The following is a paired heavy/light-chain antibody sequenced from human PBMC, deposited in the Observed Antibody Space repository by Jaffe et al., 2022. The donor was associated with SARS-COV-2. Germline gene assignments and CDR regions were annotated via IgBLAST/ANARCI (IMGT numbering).Light chain of an antibody. V-gene: IGLV2-8*01. CDR3: SSYAVSYNLL. CDR2: EVS. CDR1: SSDVGGYNY. J-gene: IGLJ2*01. Sequence: QSALTQPPSASGSPGQSVTISCTGTSSDVGGYNYVSWYQQHPGKAPKLMIYEVSKRPSGVPDRFSGSKSGNTASLTVSGLQAEDEAAYYCSSYAVSYNLLFGGGTKLTVL.
Heavy chain of an antibody. CDR3: AKDMKYAAPQKGIWGNYRQTPPTPLYFDD. D-gene: IGHD3-16*02. Sequence: EVQLVESGGGLVQPGGSLRLSCAASGFTFSSYAMNWVRQAPGKGLEWVSGITGSGDTTSYADSVKGRFTISRDNSKNTLYLQMNSLRAEDTAIYYCAKDMKYAAPQKGIWGNYRQTPPTPLYFDDWGQGNLVTVSS. J-gene: IGHJ4*02. V-gene: IGHV3-23*04. CDR2: ITGSGDTT. CDR1: GFTFSSYA.